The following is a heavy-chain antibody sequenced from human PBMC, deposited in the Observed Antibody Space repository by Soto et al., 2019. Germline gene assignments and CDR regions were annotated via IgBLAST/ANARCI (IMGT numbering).Heavy chain of an antibody. J-gene: IGHJ6*02. CDR3: TRESSGYDLYYGMDV. D-gene: IGHD5-12*01. CDR2: LRSKTYGGTT. V-gene: IGHV3-49*04. CDR1: GFTFADYA. Sequence: LRLSCTASGFTFADYAMSWVRQAPGKGLEWVAFLRSKTYGGTTEYAASVKGRFTISRDDSKSIAYLQMNSLRSEDTAVYYCTRESSGYDLYYGMDVWGQGTTVTVSS.